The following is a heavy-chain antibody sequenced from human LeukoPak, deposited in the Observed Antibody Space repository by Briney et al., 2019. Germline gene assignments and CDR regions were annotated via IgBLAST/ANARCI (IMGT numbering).Heavy chain of an antibody. D-gene: IGHD2-15*01. J-gene: IGHJ3*02. V-gene: IGHV4-39*07. Sequence: PSETLSLTCTVSGVSISSSSYYWGWIRQPPGKGLEWIGSIYYSGSTYYNPSLKRLATISVDTSKQQFLLKLSSVTAADTGVYYCARAVVAATGDACDIWGKGTMLTVSS. CDR1: GVSISSSSYY. CDR3: ARAVVAATGDACDI. CDR2: IYYSGST.